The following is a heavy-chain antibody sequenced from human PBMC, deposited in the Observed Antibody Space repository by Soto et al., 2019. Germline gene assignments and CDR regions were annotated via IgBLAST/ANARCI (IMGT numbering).Heavy chain of an antibody. Sequence: ESGGGVVQPGRSLRLSCAASGFTFSSYGMHWVRQAPGKGLEWVAVISYDGSNKYYADSVKGRFTISRDNSKNTLYLQMNSLRAEDTAVYYCAKGSDYCSGGSCYYFDYWGQGTLVTVSS. D-gene: IGHD2-15*01. J-gene: IGHJ4*02. CDR1: GFTFSSYG. CDR3: AKGSDYCSGGSCYYFDY. CDR2: ISYDGSNK. V-gene: IGHV3-30*18.